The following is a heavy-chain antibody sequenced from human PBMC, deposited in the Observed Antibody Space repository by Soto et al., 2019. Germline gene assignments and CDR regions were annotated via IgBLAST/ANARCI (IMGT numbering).Heavy chain of an antibody. CDR1: GGSFSGYY. D-gene: IGHD2-2*01. CDR3: ASGGIVVVPAAIPMWGSNWFDP. CDR2: INHSGST. J-gene: IGHJ5*02. V-gene: IGHV4-34*01. Sequence: QVQLQQWGAGLLKPSETLSLTCAVYGGSFSGYYWSWIRQPPGKGLEWIGEINHSGSTNYNPSLKSRVTISVDTSKNQFSLKLSSVTAADTAVYYCASGGIVVVPAAIPMWGSNWFDPWGQGTLVTVSS.